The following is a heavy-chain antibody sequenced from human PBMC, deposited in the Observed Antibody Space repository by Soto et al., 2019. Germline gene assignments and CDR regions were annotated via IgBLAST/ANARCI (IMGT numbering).Heavy chain of an antibody. V-gene: IGHV4-34*01. CDR1: GGSFSGYY. D-gene: IGHD5-18*01. CDR2: INHSGST. J-gene: IGHJ6*02. Sequence: SETVSLTCAVYGGSFSGYYWSWIRQPPGKGLEWIGEINHSGSTKYNPSLKSRVTISVDTSKNQFSLKLSSVTAADTAVYYCARRIQLWFRAYYYYGMDVWGQGTTVTVSS. CDR3: ARRIQLWFRAYYYYGMDV.